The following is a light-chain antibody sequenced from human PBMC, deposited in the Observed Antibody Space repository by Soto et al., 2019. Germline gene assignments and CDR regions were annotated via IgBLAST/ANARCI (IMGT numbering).Light chain of an antibody. CDR1: SSDVGGYNY. Sequence: QSALTQPASVSGSPGQSITISCTGTSSDVGGYNYVSWYQQHPGKAPKLMIYDVSDRPSGVSNRFSGSKSGNTASLTVSSLQAEDGADYYCSSYSSSSTLPYVFGTGTKLTVL. CDR2: DVS. J-gene: IGLJ1*01. CDR3: SSYSSSSTLPYV. V-gene: IGLV2-14*01.